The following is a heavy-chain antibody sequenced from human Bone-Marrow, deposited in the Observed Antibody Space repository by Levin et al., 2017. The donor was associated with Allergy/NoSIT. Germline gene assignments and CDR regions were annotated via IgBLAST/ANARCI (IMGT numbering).Heavy chain of an antibody. CDR1: GFTFSDYA. D-gene: IGHD2-21*02. J-gene: IGHJ6*03. CDR2: ISGAGGAA. CDR3: AKDPTVTPYYMDV. Sequence: ETLSLTCAGSGFTFSDYAMNWVRQAPGKGLEWLSAISGAGGAAYYADSLKGRFTISRNNSRNTVYLQMHSLTAEDTAVYYCAKDPTVTPYYMDVWGSGTTVTVSS. V-gene: IGHV3-23*01.